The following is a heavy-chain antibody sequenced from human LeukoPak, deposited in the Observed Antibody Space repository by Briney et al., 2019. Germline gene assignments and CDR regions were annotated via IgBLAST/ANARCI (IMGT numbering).Heavy chain of an antibody. Sequence: GGSLRLSCAASGFTFSSYGMHWVRQAPGKGLQWVAFIRYDGSNKYYADSVKGRFTISRDNSKNTLYPQINSLRAEDTAVYYCAKEAGGRFLNWFDPWGQGTLVTVSS. CDR3: AKEAGGRFLNWFDP. CDR2: IRYDGSNK. CDR1: GFTFSSYG. V-gene: IGHV3-30*02. J-gene: IGHJ5*02. D-gene: IGHD1-26*01.